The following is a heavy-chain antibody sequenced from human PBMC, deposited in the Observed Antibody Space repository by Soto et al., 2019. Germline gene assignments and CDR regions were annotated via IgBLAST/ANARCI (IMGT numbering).Heavy chain of an antibody. CDR3: ARDTARAVVRIYYGVDV. J-gene: IGHJ6*02. D-gene: IGHD3-10*01. CDR1: GFTLSNYA. V-gene: IGHV3-33*08. Sequence: PGGSLRLSCAASGFTLSNYAMSRVRQAPGKGLEWVAIICCDGSNKHYADSVKGRFTISRDNSKNTLYLQMNSLRAEDTAVYYYARDTARAVVRIYYGVDVWGQGTTVTVSS. CDR2: ICCDGSNK.